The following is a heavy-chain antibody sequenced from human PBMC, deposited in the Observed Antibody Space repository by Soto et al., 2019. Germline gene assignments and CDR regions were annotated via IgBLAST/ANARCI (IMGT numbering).Heavy chain of an antibody. V-gene: IGHV4-39*01. D-gene: IGHD3-10*01. CDR3: ARHRIEVVWRGFDF. Sequence: SETLSLTCTVSTDSSSFTNSYWGWIRQPPGKCLQWIGSSSYNGGTFYNPSLKGRVVISFDTSKKQSSLQVTSVTAADTAVYFCARHRIEVVWRGFDFWGQGSPVTVSS. CDR2: SSYNGGT. J-gene: IGHJ4*02. CDR1: TDSSSFTNSY.